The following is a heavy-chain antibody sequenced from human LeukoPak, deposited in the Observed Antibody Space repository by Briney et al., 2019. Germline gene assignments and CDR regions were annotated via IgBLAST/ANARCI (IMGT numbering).Heavy chain of an antibody. CDR3: AREGGYCSSTSCHQFDY. J-gene: IGHJ4*02. CDR1: GFTFSSYA. Sequence: GGSLRLSCAASGFTFSSYAMHWVRQAPGKGLGYVSAISSNGGSTYYANSVKGRFTISRDNSKNTLYLQMGSLRAEDMAVYYCAREGGYCSSTSCHQFDYWGQGTLVTVSS. CDR2: ISSNGGST. V-gene: IGHV3-64*01. D-gene: IGHD2-2*01.